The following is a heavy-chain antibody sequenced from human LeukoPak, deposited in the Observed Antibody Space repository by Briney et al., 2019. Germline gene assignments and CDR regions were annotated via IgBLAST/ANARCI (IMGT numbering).Heavy chain of an antibody. Sequence: SETLSLTCTVSGGSISSYYWSWIRQPPGKGLEWIGYIYYSGSTNYNPSLKSRVTISVDTSKNQFSLKLSSVTAADTAVYYCARVGYYYDSSGYPTGDEAFDIWGQGTMVTVSS. D-gene: IGHD3-22*01. CDR2: IYYSGST. J-gene: IGHJ3*02. CDR1: GGSISSYY. V-gene: IGHV4-59*01. CDR3: ARVGYYYDSSGYPTGDEAFDI.